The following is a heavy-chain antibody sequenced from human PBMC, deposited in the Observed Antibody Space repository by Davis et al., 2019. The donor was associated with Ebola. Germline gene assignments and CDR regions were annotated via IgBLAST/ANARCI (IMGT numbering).Heavy chain of an antibody. CDR1: GFTFNVYW. Sequence: GESLKISCAASGFTFNVYWMYWVRQAPGKGLVWVSRITSDGRNSIYADSLKGRFTSSRDNAKNTLYLQMNSLRDEDTAVYYCATDRNWDFDYWGQGTLVTVSS. J-gene: IGHJ4*02. V-gene: IGHV3-74*01. CDR2: ITSDGRNS. D-gene: IGHD7-27*01. CDR3: ATDRNWDFDY.